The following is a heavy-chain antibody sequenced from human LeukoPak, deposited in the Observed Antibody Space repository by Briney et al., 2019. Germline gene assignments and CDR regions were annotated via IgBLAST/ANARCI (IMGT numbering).Heavy chain of an antibody. J-gene: IGHJ4*02. D-gene: IGHD6-13*01. V-gene: IGHV3-23*01. CDR3: AKKYSSTWYDY. CDR2: ISDDGGLT. CDR1: GFTFSSYA. Sequence: PGRSLRLSCAASGFTFSSYAMGWVRQAPGKGLEWVSTISDDGGLTYYAASVTGRFSISRDNSRNTLYLQMNSLRVEDTAIYFCAKKYSSTWYDYWGQGTLVTVSS.